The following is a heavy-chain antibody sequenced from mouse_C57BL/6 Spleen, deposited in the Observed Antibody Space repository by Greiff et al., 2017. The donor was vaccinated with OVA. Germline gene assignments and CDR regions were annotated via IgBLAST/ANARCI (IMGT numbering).Heavy chain of an antibody. CDR1: GFKIKDYY. D-gene: IGHD1-1*01. CDR3: ARNYGSSPFAY. Sequence: EVKLQQSGAELVKPGASVKLSCTASGFKIKDYYMHWVKQRTEQGLEWIGRIDPEDGEATYAPKFQGKATITADTCSNTAYLQLSSLTSEDTAVYYCARNYGSSPFAYWGQGTLVTVSA. J-gene: IGHJ3*01. CDR2: IDPEDGEA. V-gene: IGHV14-2*01.